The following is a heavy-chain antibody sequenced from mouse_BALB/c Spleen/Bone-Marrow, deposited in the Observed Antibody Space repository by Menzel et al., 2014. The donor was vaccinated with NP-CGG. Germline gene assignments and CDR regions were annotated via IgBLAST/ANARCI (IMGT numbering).Heavy chain of an antibody. Sequence: ESGPVLVKPSQSLSLTCTVTAYSITSGYGWHWIRQFPGNKLEWMGYIHYSGSTHYIPSLKSRISITRDTSKNQFFLQLNSVTTEGTATYYCAREAGTTARFAYWGQGTLVTVSA. CDR3: AREAGTTARFAY. V-gene: IGHV3-1*02. D-gene: IGHD1-2*01. CDR2: IHYSGST. J-gene: IGHJ3*01. CDR1: AYSITSGYG.